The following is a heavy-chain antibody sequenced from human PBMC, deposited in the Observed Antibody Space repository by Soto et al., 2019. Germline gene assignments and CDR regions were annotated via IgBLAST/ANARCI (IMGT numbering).Heavy chain of an antibody. V-gene: IGHV3-21*01. CDR2: ISGGSAYI. Sequence: GGSLRLSCVGPGFIFSSYYMNWVRQAPGKGLEWVSSISGGSAYIYYADSVKGRFTISVDTSKNQFSLKLSSVTAADTAVYYCARGIWIRGYYYYGMDVWGQGTTVTSP. J-gene: IGHJ6*02. CDR3: ARGIWIRGYYYYGMDV. CDR1: GFIFSSYY. D-gene: IGHD5-18*01.